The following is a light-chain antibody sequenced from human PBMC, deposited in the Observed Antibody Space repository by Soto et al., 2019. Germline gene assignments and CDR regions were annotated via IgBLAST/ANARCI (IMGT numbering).Light chain of an antibody. V-gene: IGLV2-8*01. J-gene: IGLJ3*02. CDR2: EVN. Sequence: QSALTQPPSASGSPGQSVTISCTGTSSDVGGYNYVSWYQQHPGKAPKVMIYEVNKRPSVVPDRFSGSKSGNTASLTVSGLQAEEEADYFCKSYTGINNWVFGGGTKHTLL. CDR3: KSYTGINNWV. CDR1: SSDVGGYNY.